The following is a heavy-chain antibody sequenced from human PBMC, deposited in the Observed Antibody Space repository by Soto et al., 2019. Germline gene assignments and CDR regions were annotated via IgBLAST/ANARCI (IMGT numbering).Heavy chain of an antibody. CDR2: IKSKTDGGTT. V-gene: IGHV3-15*01. D-gene: IGHD1-26*01. CDR1: GFTFSNAW. CDR3: TTDMGGGATFD. Sequence: EVQLVESGGGLVKPGGSLRLSCAASGFTFSNAWTSWVRQAPGKGLEWVGRIKSKTDGGTTDYAAPVKGRFTISRDDSKNTLFLQMNSLKTEDTAVYYCTTDMGGGATFDRDQGTLVTVSS. J-gene: IGHJ4*02.